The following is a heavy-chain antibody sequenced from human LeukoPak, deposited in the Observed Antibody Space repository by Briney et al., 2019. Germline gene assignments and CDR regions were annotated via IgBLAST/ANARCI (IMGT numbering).Heavy chain of an antibody. D-gene: IGHD2-15*01. Sequence: SETLSLTCAVHGGSFSGYYWSWIRQPPGKGLEWIGEINHSGSTNYNPSLKSRVTISVDASKNLFALKLSSVTAADTAVYYCARDRYCSGGSCYLGWFDPWGQGTLVTVSS. CDR1: GGSFSGYY. CDR2: INHSGST. CDR3: ARDRYCSGGSCYLGWFDP. V-gene: IGHV4-34*01. J-gene: IGHJ5*02.